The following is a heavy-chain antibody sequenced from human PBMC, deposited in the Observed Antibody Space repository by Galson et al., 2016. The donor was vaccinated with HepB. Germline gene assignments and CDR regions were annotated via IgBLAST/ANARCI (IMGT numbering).Heavy chain of an antibody. CDR3: EGFPDPLDI. CDR2: IFSFDAT. Sequence: SLRLSCAASGFTVSGKYMSWARLAPGKGLEWVSAIFSFDATFYRDSVKGRFTIFRDTSRNTLYLQTDNLRADDTAIYYCEGFPDPLDIWGLGTMVTVS. CDR1: GFTVSGKY. J-gene: IGHJ3*02. V-gene: IGHV3-53*01.